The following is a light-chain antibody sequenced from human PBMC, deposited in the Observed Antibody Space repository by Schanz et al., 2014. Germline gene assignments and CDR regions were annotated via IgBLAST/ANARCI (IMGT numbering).Light chain of an antibody. CDR3: QQYGSSPT. J-gene: IGKJ3*01. Sequence: EIVLTQSPATLSLSPGERATLSCGASQSIGTQLAWYQQKPGQAPRLLMYDVSNRATVIPARFSGGGSGTDFTLTISRLEPEDFAVYYCQQYGSSPTFGPGTKVDIK. V-gene: IGKV3D-20*01. CDR1: QSIGTQ. CDR2: DVS.